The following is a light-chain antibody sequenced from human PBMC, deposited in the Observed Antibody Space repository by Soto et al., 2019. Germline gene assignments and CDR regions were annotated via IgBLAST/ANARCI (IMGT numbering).Light chain of an antibody. CDR1: QSVSSN. CDR3: QQRSNWPIT. CDR2: CAS. J-gene: IGKJ5*01. Sequence: EIVITQSPATLSLSPGERATLSCRASQSVSSNLAWYQQKPGQAPRPLIYCASTRATGTPDRFSGSGSGTDFTLTISSLEPEDFAVYYCQQRSNWPITFGQGTRVEIK. V-gene: IGKV3-11*01.